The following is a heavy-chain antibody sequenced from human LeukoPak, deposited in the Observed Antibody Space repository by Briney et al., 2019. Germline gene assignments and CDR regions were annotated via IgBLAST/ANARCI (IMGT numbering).Heavy chain of an antibody. CDR2: IGTAGDT. CDR3: ARVHMYYYDSSGYYRDYWYFDL. J-gene: IGHJ2*01. V-gene: IGHV3-13*04. Sequence: PGGSLRLSCAASGFTFSSYDMHWVRQATGKGLEWVSAIGTAGDTYYPGSVKGRFTISRENAKNSLYLQMNSLRAGDTAVYYCARVHMYYYDSSGYYRDYWYFDLWGRGTLVTVSS. D-gene: IGHD3-22*01. CDR1: GFTFSSYD.